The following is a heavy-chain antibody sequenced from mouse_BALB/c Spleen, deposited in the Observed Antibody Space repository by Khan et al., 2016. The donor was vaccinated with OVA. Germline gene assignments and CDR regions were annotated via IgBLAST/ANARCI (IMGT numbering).Heavy chain of an antibody. CDR3: ARGGGGDRFAY. V-gene: IGHV1S137*01. CDR1: GYTFTDFT. J-gene: IGHJ3*01. CDR2: ISTYYGDA. Sequence: QVQLQQSGAELVRPGVSVKISCKGSGYTFTDFTMHWVKQSHAKSLEWIGVISTYYGDASYNQNFKGKATMTVDKSSSTAYMELARLTSEEYAIXYCARGGGGDRFAYWGQGTLVTVSA.